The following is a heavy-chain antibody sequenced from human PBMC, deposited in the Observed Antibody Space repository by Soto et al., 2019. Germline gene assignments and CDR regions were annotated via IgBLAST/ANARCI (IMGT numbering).Heavy chain of an antibody. D-gene: IGHD1-7*01. V-gene: IGHV4-30-2*02. J-gene: IGHJ4*02. Sequence: SETLSLTCAVSGGSISSGGYSWSWIRQPPGEALEWIGYIYQTGTTQYNPSLSSRVSISADRSKNQFSLRLSSVTAADTALYYCARTTAVPNTLRSRYFFDFWGQGTLVTVSS. CDR2: IYQTGTT. CDR3: ARTTAVPNTLRSRYFFDF. CDR1: GGSISSGGYS.